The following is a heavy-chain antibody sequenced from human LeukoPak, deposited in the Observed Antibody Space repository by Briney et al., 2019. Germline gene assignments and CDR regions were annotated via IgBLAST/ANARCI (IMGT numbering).Heavy chain of an antibody. Sequence: SETLSLTCTVSGGSISSYYWSWIRQPPGKGLEWIGYIYYSGSTNYNPSLKSRVTISVDTSKNQFSLKLSSVTAADTAVYYCATRTPRYCSGGSCKGDYYCYYMDVWGKGTTVTVSS. V-gene: IGHV4-59*01. CDR1: GGSISSYY. CDR3: ATRTPRYCSGGSCKGDYYCYYMDV. CDR2: IYYSGST. J-gene: IGHJ6*03. D-gene: IGHD2-15*01.